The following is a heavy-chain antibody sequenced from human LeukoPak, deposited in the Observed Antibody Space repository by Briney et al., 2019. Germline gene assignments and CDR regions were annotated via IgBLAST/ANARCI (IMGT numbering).Heavy chain of an antibody. Sequence: SETLSLTCAVYGGSFSGYYWSWIRQPPGKGLEWIGEINHSGSTNYNPSLKSRVTISVDTSKNQFSLKLSSVTAADTAVYYCARGGKDNWNYYYYMDVWGKGTTVTVSS. D-gene: IGHD1-20*01. CDR2: INHSGST. V-gene: IGHV4-34*01. CDR3: ARGGKDNWNYYYYMDV. J-gene: IGHJ6*03. CDR1: GGSFSGYY.